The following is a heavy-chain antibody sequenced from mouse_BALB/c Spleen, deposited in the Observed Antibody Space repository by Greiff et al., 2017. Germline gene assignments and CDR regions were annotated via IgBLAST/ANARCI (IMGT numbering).Heavy chain of an antibody. CDR3: ATQSAYYGNYGAMDY. V-gene: IGHV3-6*02. Sequence: EVKLQESGPGLVKPSQSLSLTCSVTGYSITSGYYWNWIRQFPGNKLEWMGYISYDGSNNYNPSLKNRISITRDTSKNQFFLKLNSVTTEDTATYYCATQSAYYGNYGAMDYWGQGTSVTVSS. CDR1: GYSITSGYY. D-gene: IGHD2-10*01. CDR2: ISYDGSN. J-gene: IGHJ4*01.